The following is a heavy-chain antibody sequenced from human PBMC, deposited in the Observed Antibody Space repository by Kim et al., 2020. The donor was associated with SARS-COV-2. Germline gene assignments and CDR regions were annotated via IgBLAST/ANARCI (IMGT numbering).Heavy chain of an antibody. CDR3: ASGQDQFPDYYYGMDV. CDR1: GGSISSSSYY. V-gene: IGHV4-39*01. CDR2: IYYSGST. D-gene: IGHD2-15*01. Sequence: SETLSLTCTVSGGSISSSSYYWGWIRQPPGKGLEWIGSIYYSGSTYYNPSLKSRVTISVDTSKNQFSLKLSSVTAADTAVYYCASGQDQFPDYYYGMDVWGQGTTVTVSS. J-gene: IGHJ6*02.